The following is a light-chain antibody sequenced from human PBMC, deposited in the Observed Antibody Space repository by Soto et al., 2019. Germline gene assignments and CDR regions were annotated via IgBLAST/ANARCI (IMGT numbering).Light chain of an antibody. CDR2: KAS. V-gene: IGKV1-5*03. CDR3: QQYNSQST. CDR1: QSISNW. J-gene: IGKJ1*01. Sequence: DIQMTQSPSTLSASVGDRVTITCRASQSISNWLAWYQQKPGKAPKLLIYKASSLESGVPSSFSGSGSGTEFTLTISSLQPDDSAIYHCQQYNSQSTFGQXXXXXI.